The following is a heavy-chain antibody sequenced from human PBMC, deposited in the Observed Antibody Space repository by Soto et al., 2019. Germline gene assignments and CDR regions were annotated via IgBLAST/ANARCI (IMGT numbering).Heavy chain of an antibody. Sequence: SQTLSLTCSISGDSVFSNSAAWNWIRQSPSRGLEWLGRTYYRSKLYNDSAVSVKSRITINPDTSKNQFSLQLNSVTPEDTAVYFCARGTPSPLIVRSSCGPWFDPWGQGTLVTVSS. J-gene: IGHJ5*02. CDR2: TYYRSKLYN. CDR3: ARGTPSPLIVRSSCGPWFDP. CDR1: GDSVFSNSAA. V-gene: IGHV6-1*01. D-gene: IGHD2-15*01.